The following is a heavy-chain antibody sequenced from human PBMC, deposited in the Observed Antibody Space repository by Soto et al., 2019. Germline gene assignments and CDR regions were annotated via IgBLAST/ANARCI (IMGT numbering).Heavy chain of an antibody. V-gene: IGHV1-46*04. CDR1: GYTFTNYY. D-gene: IGHD1-1*01. CDR2: INPSARSA. Sequence: QVQLVQSGAEVKSPGASVKLSCKAAGYTFTNYYLHWVRQAPGQGLEWVGMINPSARSASYALNLRGRLTMERDTSTTTVYMELSRLTSEDTAVYFCARDNSAANGVLDHWGQGTLVTVSS. CDR3: ARDNSAANGVLDH. J-gene: IGHJ4*02.